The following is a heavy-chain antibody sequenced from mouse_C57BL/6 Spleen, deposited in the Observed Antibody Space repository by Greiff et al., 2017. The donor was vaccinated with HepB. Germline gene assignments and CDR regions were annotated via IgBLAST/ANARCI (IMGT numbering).Heavy chain of an antibody. CDR1: GYAFSSAW. V-gene: IGHV1-82*01. D-gene: IGHD2-3*01. J-gene: IGHJ1*03. CDR3: YDYGYFGV. Sequence: QVQLQQSGPELVKPGASVKISCKASGYAFSSAWMNWVKQRPGKGLEWIGRIYPGDGDTKYNAKFKGKATLTADKSSSTAYMQLSSLTAEDSAVYCCYDYGYFGVWGTGTTVTVSS. CDR2: IYPGDGDT.